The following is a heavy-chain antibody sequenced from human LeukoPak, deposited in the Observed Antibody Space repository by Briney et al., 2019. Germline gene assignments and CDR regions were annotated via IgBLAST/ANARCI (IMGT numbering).Heavy chain of an antibody. CDR2: INPNSGGT. D-gene: IGHD5-18*01. J-gene: IGHJ4*02. CDR3: ARDLSGYSYGNYFDY. V-gene: IGHV1-2*06. CDR1: GYTFTGYY. Sequence: ASVKVSCKASGYTFTGYYMHWVRQAPGQGLEWMGRINPNSGGTNYAQKFQGRVTMTRDTSISTAYMELSRLRSDDTAVYYCARDLSGYSYGNYFDYWGQGTLVTVSS.